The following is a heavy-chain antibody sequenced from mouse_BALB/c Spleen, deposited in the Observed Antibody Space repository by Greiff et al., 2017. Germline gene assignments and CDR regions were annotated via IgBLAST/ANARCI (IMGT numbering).Heavy chain of an antibody. CDR3: ARDLGYGNYWFAY. Sequence: EVQLVEPGGGLVKPGGSLKLSCAASGYTFSSYTMSWVRQTPGKRLEWVATISSGGGNTYYPDSVKGRVTVSRDNAKNNLYLQMSSLRSEDTALYFCARDLGYGNYWFAYWGQGTLVTVSA. J-gene: IGHJ3*01. CDR2: ISSGGGNT. CDR1: GYTFSSYT. V-gene: IGHV5-9*03. D-gene: IGHD2-10*02.